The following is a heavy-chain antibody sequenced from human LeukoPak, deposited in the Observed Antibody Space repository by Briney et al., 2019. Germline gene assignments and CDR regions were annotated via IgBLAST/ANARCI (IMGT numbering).Heavy chain of an antibody. CDR2: INPNNGGT. Sequence: ASVKVSCKASGYTFTGYHMHWVRQAPGQGLEWMGRINPNNGGTNYAQKFQGRVTMTRDTSISTAYMELSRLRSDDTAVYYCARTDSTYDSSGYEVDYWGQGTLVTVSS. J-gene: IGHJ4*02. CDR1: GYTFTGYH. CDR3: ARTDSTYDSSGYEVDY. D-gene: IGHD3-22*01. V-gene: IGHV1-2*06.